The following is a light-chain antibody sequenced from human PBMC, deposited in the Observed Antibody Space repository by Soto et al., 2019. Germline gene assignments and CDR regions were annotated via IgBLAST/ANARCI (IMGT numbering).Light chain of an antibody. CDR3: LRALQTPLT. V-gene: IGKV2-28*01. CDR1: QCVLNSDGYNR. Sequence: IVMTQSPLSLPVTPGEAASISCRSSQCVLNSDGYNRMDWYLQKPDRSPQLLIYLGSNRASGHPDRFSGSGSGTDFTLTISRVEAEDFGVYYCLRALQTPLTFGQGTKVEIK. CDR2: LGS. J-gene: IGKJ1*01.